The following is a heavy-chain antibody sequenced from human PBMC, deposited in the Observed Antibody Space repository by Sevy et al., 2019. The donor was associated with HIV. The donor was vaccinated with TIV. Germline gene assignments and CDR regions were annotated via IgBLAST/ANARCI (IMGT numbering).Heavy chain of an antibody. CDR2: LWYDGSNK. J-gene: IGHJ4*02. V-gene: IGHV3-33*01. Sequence: GGSLRLSCAASGFTFSSYGMHWVRQAPGKGLEWVAVLWYDGSNKYYADSVKGRFTISRDNAKNTLYLQMNSLRAEDTAVYYCARAKRSGWSGGYDYWGQGTLVTVSS. CDR3: ARAKRSGWSGGYDY. D-gene: IGHD6-19*01. CDR1: GFTFSSYG.